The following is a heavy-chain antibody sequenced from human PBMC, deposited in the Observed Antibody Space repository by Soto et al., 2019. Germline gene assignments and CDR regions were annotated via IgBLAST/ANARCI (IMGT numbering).Heavy chain of an antibody. CDR2: IIPIFGTA. V-gene: IGHV1-69*13. CDR1: GGTFSSYA. CDR3: AREYYDSSGYYPN. J-gene: IGHJ4*02. Sequence: GASVKVSCKASGGTFSSYAISWVRQAPGQGLEWMGGIIPIFGTASYAQKFQGRVTITADESTSTAYMELSSLRSEDTAVYYCAREYYDSSGYYPNWGQGTLVTVSS. D-gene: IGHD3-22*01.